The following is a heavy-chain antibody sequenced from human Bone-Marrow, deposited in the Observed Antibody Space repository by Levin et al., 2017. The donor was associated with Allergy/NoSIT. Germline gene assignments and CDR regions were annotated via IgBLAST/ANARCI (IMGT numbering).Heavy chain of an antibody. J-gene: IGHJ5*02. Sequence: PSETLSLTCSVSGGSINSRSYYWGWIRQPPGKGLEWIGSIYYGGSTYYNPSLKSRLGISLDASTNQLSLRLSSVTAADTAVYFCAREGLDNSGYDHWGQGTLVTVSS. D-gene: IGHD5-12*01. CDR2: IYYGGST. V-gene: IGHV4-39*07. CDR3: AREGLDNSGYDH. CDR1: GGSINSRSYY.